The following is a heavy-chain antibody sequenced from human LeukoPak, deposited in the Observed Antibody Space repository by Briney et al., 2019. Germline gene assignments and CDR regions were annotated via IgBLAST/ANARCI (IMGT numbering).Heavy chain of an antibody. CDR3: ASWSIGYYFDY. J-gene: IGHJ4*02. Sequence: SETLSLTCAVYGGSFSGYYWSWIRQPPGKGLEWIGQINHSGSTNYNPSLKSRVTISVDTSKNQFSLKLSSVTAADTAVYYCASWSIGYYFDYWGQGTLVTVSS. CDR2: INHSGST. D-gene: IGHD2-21*01. V-gene: IGHV4-34*01. CDR1: GGSFSGYY.